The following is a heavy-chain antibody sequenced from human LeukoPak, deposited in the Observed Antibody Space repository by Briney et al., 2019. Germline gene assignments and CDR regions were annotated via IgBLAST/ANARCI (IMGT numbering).Heavy chain of an antibody. V-gene: IGHV1-2*02. CDR1: GYTFTGYY. D-gene: IGHD2-2*03. CDR2: INPNSGGT. CDR3: ARIAIVGYCSSTSCYRLFDY. Sequence: ASVKVSCKASGYTFTGYYMHWVRQAPGQGLEWMGWINPNSGGTNYAQKLQGRVTMTRDTSISTAYMELSRLRSDDTAVYYCARIAIVGYCSSTSCYRLFDYWGQGTLVTVSS. J-gene: IGHJ4*02.